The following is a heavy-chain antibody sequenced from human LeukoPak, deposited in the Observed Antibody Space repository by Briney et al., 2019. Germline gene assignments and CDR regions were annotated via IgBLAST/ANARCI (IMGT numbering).Heavy chain of an antibody. CDR1: GGSISSYF. CDR2: IYTSGIT. Sequence: KPSETLSLTCTVSGGSISSYFWSWIRQPAGKGLEWIGRIYTSGITNYNPSLKSRVTTSVDTSKNQFSLKLSSVTAADTAVYYCARLERLPTGTTFDYWGQGTLVTVSS. CDR3: ARLERLPTGTTFDY. V-gene: IGHV4-4*07. D-gene: IGHD1-1*01. J-gene: IGHJ4*02.